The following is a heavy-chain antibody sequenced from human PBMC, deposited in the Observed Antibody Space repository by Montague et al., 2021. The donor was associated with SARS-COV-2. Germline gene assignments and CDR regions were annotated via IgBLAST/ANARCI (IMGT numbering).Heavy chain of an antibody. Sequence: SETLSLTCSVSGHSIWSSDWWSWVRPPPGKGLEWIGENYHSRSTTYNPPLKRRAITLVDKSNNQFSLTLTSLTAADTAVYYCARAEKTISGMLIPPYYFDFWGQGTLVTVSS. D-gene: IGHD3-3*01. CDR1: GHSIWSSDW. CDR3: ARAEKTISGMLIPPYYFDF. J-gene: IGHJ4*02. V-gene: IGHV4-4*02. CDR2: NYHSRST.